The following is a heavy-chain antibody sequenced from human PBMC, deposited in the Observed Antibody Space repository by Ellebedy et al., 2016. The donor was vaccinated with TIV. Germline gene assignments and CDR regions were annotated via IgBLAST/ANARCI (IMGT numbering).Heavy chain of an antibody. D-gene: IGHD5-12*01. J-gene: IGHJ4*02. Sequence: MPSETLSLTCTVSGGSISSSPYYWGWIRQPPGKGLEWIGSVYYSGSPYYNPSFKSRVTLSADTSKNQFSLTLRTVSAADTAVYYCARTDPWQPIDDWGQGILVTVSS. CDR2: VYYSGSP. V-gene: IGHV4-39*01. CDR3: ARTDPWQPIDD. CDR1: GGSISSSPYY.